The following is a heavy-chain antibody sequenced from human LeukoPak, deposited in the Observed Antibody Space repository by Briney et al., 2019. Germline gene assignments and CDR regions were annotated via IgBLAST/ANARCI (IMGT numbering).Heavy chain of an antibody. CDR3: ARSYIQLYNWFDP. CDR2: MNPNSGNT. V-gene: IGHV1-8*03. CDR1: GYTFTSYD. D-gene: IGHD5-18*01. J-gene: IGHJ5*02. Sequence: ASVKVSCKASGYTFTSYDINWVRQATGQGLEWMGWMNPNSGNTGYAQKFQGRVTITRNTSISTAYMELSSLRSEDTAVYYCARSYIQLYNWFDPWGQGTLVTVSS.